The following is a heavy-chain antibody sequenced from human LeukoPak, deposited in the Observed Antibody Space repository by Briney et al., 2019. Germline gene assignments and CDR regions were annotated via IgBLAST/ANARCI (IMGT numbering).Heavy chain of an antibody. J-gene: IGHJ6*03. CDR1: GYTFTGYY. CDR2: INPNSGGT. D-gene: IGHD6-19*01. V-gene: IGHV1-2*02. CDR3: ARDQGSGWYDYYYYMDV. Sequence: WASVKVSCKASGYTFTGYYMHWVRQAPGQGLEWMGWINPNSGGTNYAQKFQGRVTMTRDTSISTAYMELSRLRSDDTAVYYCARDQGSGWYDYYYYMDVWGKGTTVTVSS.